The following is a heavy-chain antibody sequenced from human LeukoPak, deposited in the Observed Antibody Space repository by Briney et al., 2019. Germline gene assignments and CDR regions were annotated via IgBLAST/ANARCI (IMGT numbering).Heavy chain of an antibody. Sequence: PGGSLRLSCAASGFTLNTYWMHWVRQAPGKGLGWFSRINGDGSSTTYADSVKGRFTISRDNAKNTLYLQMNSLRAEDTAVYYCARGLAARGATMDVWGKGTTVTVSS. CDR1: GFTLNTYW. V-gene: IGHV3-74*01. CDR2: INGDGSST. J-gene: IGHJ6*03. D-gene: IGHD5-12*01. CDR3: ARGLAARGATMDV.